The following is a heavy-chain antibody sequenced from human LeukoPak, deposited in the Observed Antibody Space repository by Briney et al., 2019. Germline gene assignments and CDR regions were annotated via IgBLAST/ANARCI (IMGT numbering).Heavy chain of an antibody. Sequence: SETLSLTCAVYGGSFSGYYWSWIRQPPGKGLEWIGEINHSGSTNYNPSLKSRVTISVDTSKNQFSLKLSSVTAADTAVYYCARGPGGDIAAAGAYLFFDYWGQGTLVTVSS. V-gene: IGHV4-34*01. CDR2: INHSGST. CDR1: GGSFSGYY. D-gene: IGHD6-13*01. CDR3: ARGPGGDIAAAGAYLFFDY. J-gene: IGHJ4*02.